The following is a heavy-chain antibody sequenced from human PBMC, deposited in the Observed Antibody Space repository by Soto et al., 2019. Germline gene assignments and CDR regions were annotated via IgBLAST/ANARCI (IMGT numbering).Heavy chain of an antibody. Sequence: GASVKVSCKASGYTFTGYYIHWVRQAPGQGHEWMGWINPNSGGTNYAQKFQGWVTMTRDTSISTAYMELSRLRSDDTAVYYCARGLGGSGSYYIEQKERGMDVWGQGTTVTVSS. J-gene: IGHJ6*02. D-gene: IGHD3-10*01. CDR1: GYTFTGYY. V-gene: IGHV1-2*04. CDR2: INPNSGGT. CDR3: ARGLGGSGSYYIEQKERGMDV.